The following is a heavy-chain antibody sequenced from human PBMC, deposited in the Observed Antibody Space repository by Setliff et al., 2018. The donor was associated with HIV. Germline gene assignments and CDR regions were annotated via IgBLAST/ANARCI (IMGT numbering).Heavy chain of an antibody. D-gene: IGHD3-3*01. CDR2: IHHSGST. CDR1: GGSIISSSYY. J-gene: IGHJ4*02. V-gene: IGHV4-39*02. Sequence: SETLSLTCNVSGGSIISSSYYWGWIRLPPGKGLEWIASIHHSGSTWYNPSLKSRVTISADMSKNHFSLKLFSVTAADTAVYYCARPSFGIGGGSIFDSWAREPWSPSPQ. CDR3: ARPSFGIGGGSIFDS.